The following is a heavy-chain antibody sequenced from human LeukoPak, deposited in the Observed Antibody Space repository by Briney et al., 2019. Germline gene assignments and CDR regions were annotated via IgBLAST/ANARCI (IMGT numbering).Heavy chain of an antibody. V-gene: IGHV3-23*01. CDR1: GFTFSTYA. Sequence: GGSLRPSCAASGFTFSTYAMSWVRQAPGKGLEWVSTISGSGLNTFYADSVKGRFTISRVDSKNSVYLQMNSLRAEDTAIYYCARRGNDYGFVDFWGQGTLVTVSS. J-gene: IGHJ4*02. CDR2: ISGSGLNT. CDR3: ARRGNDYGFVDF. D-gene: IGHD5-18*01.